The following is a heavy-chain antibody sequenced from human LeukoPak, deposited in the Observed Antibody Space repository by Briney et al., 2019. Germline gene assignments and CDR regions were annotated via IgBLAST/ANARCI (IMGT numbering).Heavy chain of an antibody. CDR1: GFTFSSYA. J-gene: IGHJ4*02. V-gene: IGHV3-23*01. CDR2: ISGSGGST. D-gene: IGHD3-22*01. Sequence: GGSLRLSCAASGFTFSSYAMSWVRQAPGKGLEWVSAISGSGGSTYCADSVKGRFTISRDNSKNTLYLQMNSLRAEDTAVYYCAKDGYDSSGYYPTNYFDYWGQGTLVTVSS. CDR3: AKDGYDSSGYYPTNYFDY.